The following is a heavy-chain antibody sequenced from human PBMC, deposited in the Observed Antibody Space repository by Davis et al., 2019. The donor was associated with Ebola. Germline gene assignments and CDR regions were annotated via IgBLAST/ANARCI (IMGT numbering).Heavy chain of an antibody. D-gene: IGHD2-8*02. Sequence: GGSLRLSCTASGFTFSDYYMSWIRQAPGKGLEWVSYISSSGSTIYYADSVKGRFTISRDNAKNSLFLQMNSMRAEDSAVYYCARLSCTGGSCTYSQSFLNHWGQGTLVTVSS. CDR3: ARLSCTGGSCTYSQSFLNH. CDR2: ISSSGSTI. V-gene: IGHV3-11*01. J-gene: IGHJ5*02. CDR1: GFTFSDYY.